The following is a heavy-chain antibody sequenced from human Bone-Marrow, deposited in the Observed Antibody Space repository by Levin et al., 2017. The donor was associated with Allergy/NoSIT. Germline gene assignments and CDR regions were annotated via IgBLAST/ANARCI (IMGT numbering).Heavy chain of an antibody. CDR3: ARDYDYSNSDTFDI. D-gene: IGHD4-11*01. J-gene: IGHJ3*02. CDR2: ISYDGSNK. Sequence: GGSLRLSCAASGFTFRVYAMHWVRQSPGKGLEWVAFISYDGSNKYYADSVKGRFTISRDNSKSTLYLQMNSLGAEDTAVYYCARDYDYSNSDTFDIWGQGTMVTVSS. CDR1: GFTFRVYA. V-gene: IGHV3-30-3*01.